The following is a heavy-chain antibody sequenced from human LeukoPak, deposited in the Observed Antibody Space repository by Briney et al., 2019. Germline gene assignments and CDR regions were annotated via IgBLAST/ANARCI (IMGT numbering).Heavy chain of an antibody. D-gene: IGHD2-2*01. J-gene: IGHJ6*02. Sequence: ASVKVSCKASGYTFTSYGFSWVRQAPGQGLEWMGWISVYNGNTKYAQKLQGRVTMTTDTSTSTAYMELRSLRSDDTAVYYCSRQGCSTTSCSDQYYYYGVDVWGQGTTVTVSS. V-gene: IGHV1-18*01. CDR2: ISVYNGNT. CDR3: SRQGCSTTSCSDQYYYYGVDV. CDR1: GYTFTSYG.